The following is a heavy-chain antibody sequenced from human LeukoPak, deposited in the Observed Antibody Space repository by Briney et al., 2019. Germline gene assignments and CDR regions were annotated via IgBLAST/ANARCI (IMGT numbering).Heavy chain of an antibody. J-gene: IGHJ4*02. D-gene: IGHD5-12*01. CDR3: ARDGNSGYVSRGPFDY. CDR2: IIPIFGTA. CDR1: GGTFSSYA. V-gene: IGHV1-69*13. Sequence: ASVKVSCKASGGTFSSYAISWVRQAPGQGLEWMGGIIPIFGTANYAQKFQGRVTITADESTSTAYMELSSLRSEDTAVYYCARDGNSGYVSRGPFDYWGQGTLVTVSS.